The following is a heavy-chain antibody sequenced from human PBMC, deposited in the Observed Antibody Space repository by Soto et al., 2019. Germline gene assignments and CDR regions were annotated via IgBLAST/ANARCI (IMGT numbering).Heavy chain of an antibody. CDR2: VSYDGNNQ. Sequence: QVQLVESGGGVVQPGRSLRLSCAASGFTFSNYAMHWVRQAPGKGLEWVAIVSYDGNNQYYADSVKGRFTISRDNSENSLYLQINSLRAEDTAVYYCAREGATQTWRPWYFDHWGRGTLVTFSA. CDR1: GFTFSNYA. V-gene: IGHV3-30-3*01. J-gene: IGHJ2*01. D-gene: IGHD3-3*01. CDR3: AREGATQTWRPWYFDH.